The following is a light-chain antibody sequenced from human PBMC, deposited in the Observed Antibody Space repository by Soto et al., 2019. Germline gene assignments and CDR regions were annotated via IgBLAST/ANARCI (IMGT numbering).Light chain of an antibody. CDR2: EVS. J-gene: IGLJ1*01. V-gene: IGLV2-8*01. CDR3: SSYAGSSNFYV. CDR1: SSDVGGYNY. Sequence: QSVLAQPPSASGSPGQSVTISCTGTSSDVGGYNYVSWYQQYPGKAPKLMIYEVSKRPSGVPDRFSGSKSGYTASLTVSGLQAEDEADYYCSSYAGSSNFYVFGTGTKVTAL.